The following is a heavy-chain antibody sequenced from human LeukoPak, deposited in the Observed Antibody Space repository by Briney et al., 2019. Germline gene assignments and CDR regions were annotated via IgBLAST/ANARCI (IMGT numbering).Heavy chain of an antibody. D-gene: IGHD2-15*01. V-gene: IGHV3-53*01. J-gene: IGHJ6*03. CDR1: GFIVSSNY. Sequence: EAGGSLRLSCAASGFIVSSNYMSWVRQAPGKGLEWVSVIYGGGSTYYADSVKGRFTISRDNSKNTLYLQMNSLRAEDTAVYYCARGYCSGGSCYSSYYYSYMDVWGKGTTVTVSS. CDR3: ARGYCSGGSCYSSYYYSYMDV. CDR2: IYGGGST.